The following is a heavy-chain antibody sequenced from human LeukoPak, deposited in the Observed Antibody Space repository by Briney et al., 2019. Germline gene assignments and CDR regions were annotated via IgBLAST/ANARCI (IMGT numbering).Heavy chain of an antibody. CDR3: ARDFYYDSGGSRVDTFDI. J-gene: IGHJ3*02. CDR1: GGSISSYY. CDR2: IFYSGGS. V-gene: IGHV4-59*12. D-gene: IGHD3-22*01. Sequence: PSGTLSLTCTVSGGSISSYYWTWIRQPPGKGLEWIGYIFYSGGSNYNPSLRSRVTISVDTSKNHFSLKLSTVTAADTAVYYCARDFYYDSGGSRVDTFDIWGQGALVTVSS.